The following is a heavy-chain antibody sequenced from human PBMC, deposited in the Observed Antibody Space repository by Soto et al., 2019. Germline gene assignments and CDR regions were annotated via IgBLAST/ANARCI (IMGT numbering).Heavy chain of an antibody. D-gene: IGHD3-3*01. CDR3: ARGSASYDFWSGYGPRGAFDI. CDR1: GGSFSGYY. CDR2: INHSGST. V-gene: IGHV4-34*01. J-gene: IGHJ3*02. Sequence: QVQLQQWGAGLLKPSETLSLTCAGYGGSFSGYYWTWIRQPPGKGLEWIGEINHSGSTTYNPSLKSRVTISGDTSKNQFSLKLSSVTAADTAVYYCARGSASYDFWSGYGPRGAFDIWGQGTMVTVSS.